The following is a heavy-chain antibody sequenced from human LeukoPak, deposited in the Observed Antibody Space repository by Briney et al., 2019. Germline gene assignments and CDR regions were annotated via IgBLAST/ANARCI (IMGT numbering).Heavy chain of an antibody. V-gene: IGHV3-23*01. Sequence: GGSLRLSCAASGFTFSSYAMSWVRQAPGKGLEWVSAISGSGGSTYYADSVKGRFTISRDNSKNTLHLQMNSLRAEDTAVYYCAKDRLLWFGELPPFDYWGQGTLVTVSS. CDR1: GFTFSSYA. CDR2: ISGSGGST. D-gene: IGHD3-10*01. J-gene: IGHJ4*02. CDR3: AKDRLLWFGELPPFDY.